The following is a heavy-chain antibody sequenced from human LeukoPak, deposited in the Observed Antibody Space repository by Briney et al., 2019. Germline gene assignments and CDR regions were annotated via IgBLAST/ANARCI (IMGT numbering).Heavy chain of an antibody. V-gene: IGHV3-23*01. CDR1: GFTLISYA. Sequence: GGSLRLSCAASGFTLISYAMTWVRQAPGRGLEWVSSVDGGGGGTYYADSVKGRITISRDNSKDTLYLQMNGLRAEDTAVYFCAKQSAGSAAWYSLHYDFWGQGTLVTVSS. D-gene: IGHD6-13*01. CDR3: AKQSAGSAAWYSLHYDF. CDR2: VDGGGGGT. J-gene: IGHJ4*02.